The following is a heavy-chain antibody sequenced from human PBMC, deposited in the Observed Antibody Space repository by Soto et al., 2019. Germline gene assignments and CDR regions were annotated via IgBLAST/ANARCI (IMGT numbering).Heavy chain of an antibody. V-gene: IGHV3-15*01. D-gene: IGHD6-19*01. Sequence: EVQLVESGGGLVKPGGSLRLSCAASGFTFSNAWMSWVRQAPGKGLEWVGRIKSKTDGGTTDYAAPVKGRFTISRDDSKNTLYLQMNSLKTEDSAVYYCATDGIAVAAIDYWGQGTLVTVSS. CDR2: IKSKTDGGTT. J-gene: IGHJ4*02. CDR3: ATDGIAVAAIDY. CDR1: GFTFSNAW.